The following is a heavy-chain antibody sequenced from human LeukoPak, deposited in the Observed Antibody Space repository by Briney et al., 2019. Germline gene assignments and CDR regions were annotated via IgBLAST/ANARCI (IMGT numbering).Heavy chain of an antibody. CDR2: ISAYNGNT. CDR1: GYTFTSYY. D-gene: IGHD2-15*01. Sequence: ASXXVSCKASGYTFTSYYMHWVRQAPGQGLEWMGWISAYNGNTNYAQKLQGRVTMTTDTYTSKAYMELRSLRSDDTAVYYCARPKCSGGSCYWSFFYWGQGTLVTVSS. CDR3: ARPKCSGGSCYWSFFY. V-gene: IGHV1-18*04. J-gene: IGHJ4*02.